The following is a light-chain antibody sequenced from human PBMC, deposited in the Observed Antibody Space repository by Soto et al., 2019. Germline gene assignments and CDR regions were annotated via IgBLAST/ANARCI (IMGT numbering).Light chain of an antibody. CDR1: QSITNY. CDR3: QQSDSTGTWT. CDR2: GAY. Sequence: QITHTPSSLSASVGDRVTITCRQSQSITNYLNWYQLKPGKAPKLLIYGAYSLQSGVPSRFSGSGSGTDFSLTVSSLQPEDVATYYCQQSDSTGTWTFGQGTKVDIK. V-gene: IGKV1-39*01. J-gene: IGKJ1*01.